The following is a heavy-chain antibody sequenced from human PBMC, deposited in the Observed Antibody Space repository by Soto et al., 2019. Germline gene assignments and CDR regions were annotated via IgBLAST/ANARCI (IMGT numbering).Heavy chain of an antibody. CDR2: IYWDDDK. CDR1: GFSLSTSGVG. CDR3: AHKGPEDWPLDY. Sequence: QITLKESGPPLVKPTQTLTLTCTFSGFSLSTSGVGVGWIRQSPGKALEWLAVIYWDDDKRYSPSLKSRLSITKDPSKNQVVLTMTNMDPVDTATYYCAHKGPEDWPLDYWGQGTLVTVSS. V-gene: IGHV2-5*02. J-gene: IGHJ4*02. D-gene: IGHD3-9*01.